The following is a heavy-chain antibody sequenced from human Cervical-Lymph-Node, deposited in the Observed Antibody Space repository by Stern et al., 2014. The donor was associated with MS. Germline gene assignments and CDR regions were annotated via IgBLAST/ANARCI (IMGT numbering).Heavy chain of an antibody. CDR3: ASTLHGGLYNWFDP. CDR2: ITNSGASM. V-gene: IGHV3-21*01. Sequence: EVQLVEPGGGLVTPGGSLRLSCAASGFTFSDYSMNWVRQAPGKGLEWVSSITNSGASMYYGDSVKGRFTISRDNAKNTLYLQMDSLSAEDTATYFCASTLHGGLYNWFDPWGQGTLVTVSS. CDR1: GFTFSDYS. J-gene: IGHJ5*02. D-gene: IGHD2-2*01.